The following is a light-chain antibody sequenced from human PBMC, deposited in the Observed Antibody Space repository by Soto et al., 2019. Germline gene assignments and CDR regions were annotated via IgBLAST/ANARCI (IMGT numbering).Light chain of an antibody. CDR1: QSVSNY. CDR3: QQRTNWIFT. V-gene: IGKV3-11*01. Sequence: EVVLTQSPATLSLSPGERATLSCRASQSVSNYLAWYQQKPGQAPRLLIYDASNRATGISVRFSGSGSGTDFTLTISSLEPEDFAVYYCQQRTNWIFTFGPGTRVDIK. CDR2: DAS. J-gene: IGKJ3*01.